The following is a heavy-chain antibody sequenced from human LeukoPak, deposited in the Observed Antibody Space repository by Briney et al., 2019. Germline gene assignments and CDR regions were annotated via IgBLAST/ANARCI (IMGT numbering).Heavy chain of an antibody. D-gene: IGHD6-13*01. CDR3: ARDGRIAAAGPFDY. CDR2: IYTSGST. J-gene: IGHJ4*02. V-gene: IGHV4-4*07. CDR1: GGSISSYY. Sequence: SETLSLTCTVPGGSISSYYWSWIRQPAGKGLEWIGRIYTSGSTNYNPSLKSRVTISVDKSNNQFSLKLSSVTAADTAVYYCARDGRIAAAGPFDYWGQGTLVTVSS.